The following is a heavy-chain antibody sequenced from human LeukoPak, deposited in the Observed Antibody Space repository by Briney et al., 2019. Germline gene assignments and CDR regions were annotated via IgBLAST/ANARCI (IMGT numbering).Heavy chain of an antibody. V-gene: IGHV1-18*01. D-gene: IGHD3-22*01. CDR3: ARSLHYYDNSGLFIQH. Sequence: LRASVKLSCKASGYTFNRYGITWVRQAPGQGPEWMGWISANNGNSNYAQKLQGRVTMTTDTSTNTAYMELRSLRSDDTAVYYCARSLHYYDNSGLFIQHWGQGTLVTVSS. J-gene: IGHJ1*01. CDR2: ISANNGNS. CDR1: GYTFNRYG.